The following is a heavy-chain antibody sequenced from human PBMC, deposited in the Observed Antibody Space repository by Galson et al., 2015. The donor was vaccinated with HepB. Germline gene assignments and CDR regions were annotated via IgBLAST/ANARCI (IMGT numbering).Heavy chain of an antibody. Sequence: SLRLSCAASGFTFSNYWMGWVRQAPGKELEWVANIQEDGSEKYYVDSVRGRFTISRDNAKNSLYLQINSLRAEDTAVYYCARDQWRIFDYWGQGTLVTVSS. V-gene: IGHV3-7*03. CDR1: GFTFSNYW. CDR2: IQEDGSEK. J-gene: IGHJ4*02. CDR3: ARDQWRIFDY. D-gene: IGHD2-8*01.